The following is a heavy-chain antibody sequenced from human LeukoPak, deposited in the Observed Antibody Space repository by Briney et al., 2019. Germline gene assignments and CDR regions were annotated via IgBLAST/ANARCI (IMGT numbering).Heavy chain of an antibody. CDR1: GGSISSGSDY. Sequence: SQTLSLICTVSGGSISSGSDYWSWIPQPAGKVLEWIWRIYTSGSTNYNPSLKSRVTISVDTPKKQFSLKLSSVTPADTAVYYCARERAVAGKLLVTAENWFDPWGQGTLLTLS. CDR3: ARERAVAGKLLVTAENWFDP. V-gene: IGHV4-61*02. CDR2: IYTSGST. J-gene: IGHJ5*02. D-gene: IGHD6-19*01.